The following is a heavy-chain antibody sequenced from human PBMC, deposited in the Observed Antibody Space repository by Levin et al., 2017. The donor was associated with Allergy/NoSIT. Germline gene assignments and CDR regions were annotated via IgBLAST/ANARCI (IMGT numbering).Heavy chain of an antibody. D-gene: IGHD3-16*01. CDR3: TGGHGGLDP. CDR1: GYSFTDYY. J-gene: IGHJ5*02. Sequence: KISCKASGYSFTDYYLHWVRQAPGQGLEWMGWINPNNGDTNYAQKFQGRVIMTRDTSISTAYMEMSRLTSDDTALYYCTGGHGGLDPWGPGTLVTVSS. CDR2: INPNNGDT. V-gene: IGHV1-2*02.